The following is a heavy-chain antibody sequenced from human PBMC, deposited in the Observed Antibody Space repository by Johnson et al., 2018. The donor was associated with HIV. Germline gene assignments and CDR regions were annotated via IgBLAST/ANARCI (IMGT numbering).Heavy chain of an antibody. Sequence: QVQLVESGGGVVQPGRSLRLSCAASGFSFTKYAMHWVRHAPGKGLEWVAIISYDGNNKYYADSVKGRFTISRDNSKNTLYLQMNSLRAEDTAVYYCARPHIVVVTAGYAFDIWGQGTMVIVSS. CDR1: GFSFTKYA. V-gene: IGHV3-30-3*01. J-gene: IGHJ3*02. D-gene: IGHD2-21*02. CDR3: ARPHIVVVTAGYAFDI. CDR2: ISYDGNNK.